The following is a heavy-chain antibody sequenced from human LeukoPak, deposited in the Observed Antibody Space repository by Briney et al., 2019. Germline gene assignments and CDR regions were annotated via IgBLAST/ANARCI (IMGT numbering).Heavy chain of an antibody. CDR2: INPNTGGT. Sequence: GASVKVSCKASGYTFSGFYIHWARQAPGQGLEWMGRINPNTGGTNYAQNFQGRVTMTRDTSINTAYMELSRLRSDDTAVYYCARLPDYGGQGTLVTVS. J-gene: IGHJ4*02. CDR3: ARLPDY. CDR1: GYTFSGFY. V-gene: IGHV1-2*06.